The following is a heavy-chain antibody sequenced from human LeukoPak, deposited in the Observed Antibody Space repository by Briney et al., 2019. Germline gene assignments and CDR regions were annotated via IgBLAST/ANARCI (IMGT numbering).Heavy chain of an antibody. V-gene: IGHV3-30-3*01. CDR1: GFTFSSYA. Sequence: GGSLRLSCAASGFTFSSYAMHWVRQAPGKGLEWVAVISYDGSNKYYADSVKGRFTISRDNSKNTLYLRMNSLRAEDTAVYYCARAPYCSGGSCYYYYYGMDVWGQGTTVTVSS. CDR3: ARAPYCSGGSCYYYYYGMDV. J-gene: IGHJ6*02. CDR2: ISYDGSNK. D-gene: IGHD2-15*01.